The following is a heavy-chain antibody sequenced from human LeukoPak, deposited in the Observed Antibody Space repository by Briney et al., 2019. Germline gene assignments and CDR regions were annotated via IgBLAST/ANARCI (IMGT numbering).Heavy chain of an antibody. Sequence: SGGSLRLSCAASGFTFSDYYMSWIRQTPGKGLEWVSYISSSGYTTYHADSVKGRFTISGDKAKNSLYLQMNSLRVEDTAVYYCARDYKYAFDNWGQGTLVTVSS. CDR2: ISSSGYTT. J-gene: IGHJ4*02. CDR3: ARDYKYAFDN. CDR1: GFTFSDYY. V-gene: IGHV3-11*04. D-gene: IGHD5-24*01.